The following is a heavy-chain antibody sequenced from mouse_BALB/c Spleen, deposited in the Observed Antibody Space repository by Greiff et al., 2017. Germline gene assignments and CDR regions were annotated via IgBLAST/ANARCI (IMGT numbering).Heavy chain of an antibody. CDR3: ARLGFDY. J-gene: IGHJ2*01. D-gene: IGHD4-1*01. V-gene: IGHV5-17*02. CDR1: GFTFSSFG. CDR2: ISSGSSTI. Sequence: EVKLVESGGGLVQPGGSRKLSCAASGFTFSSFGMHWVRQAPEKGPEWVAYISSGSSTIYYADTVKGRFTISRDNPKNTLFLQMTSLRSEDTAMYYCARLGFDYWGQGTTLTVSS.